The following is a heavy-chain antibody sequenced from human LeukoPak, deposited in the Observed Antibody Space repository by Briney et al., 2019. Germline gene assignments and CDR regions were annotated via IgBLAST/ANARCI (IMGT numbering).Heavy chain of an antibody. V-gene: IGHV4-39*01. J-gene: IGHJ4*02. D-gene: IGHD6-13*01. Sequence: SEALSLTCTVSGASFSSSTYYWGWIRQPPGKGLEWIGSIYYGGGTYYNPSLRSRVTMSVDTSKKQFSLKLSSVTAADTAVYYCARHAGGIAAAGTRPFDYWGQGTLVTVSS. CDR1: GASFSSSTYY. CDR3: ARHAGGIAAAGTRPFDY. CDR2: IYYGGGT.